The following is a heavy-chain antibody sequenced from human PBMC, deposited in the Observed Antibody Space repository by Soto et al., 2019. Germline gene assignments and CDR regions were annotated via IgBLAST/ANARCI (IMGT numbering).Heavy chain of an antibody. CDR1: GGSISSSNYY. V-gene: IGHV4-39*01. J-gene: IGHJ5*02. CDR2: ISYSGNT. CDR3: ARHAHLPEPFFDP. Sequence: QLHLQESGPGLVKPSDTLSLTCTVSGGSISSSNYYWDWIRQPPGKGLEWIGTISYSGNTYYNPSLQSRVTISVDTSKNQFSLNLNSMTAADTAVYYCARHAHLPEPFFDPWGQGILVPVSS.